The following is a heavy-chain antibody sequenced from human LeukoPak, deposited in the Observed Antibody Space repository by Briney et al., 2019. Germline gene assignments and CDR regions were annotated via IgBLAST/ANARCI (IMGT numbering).Heavy chain of an antibody. D-gene: IGHD3-3*01. CDR3: ARHTYYDFWSGYSSAEYFQH. V-gene: IGHV4-59*08. Sequence: PETLSLTCTVSGGSISSYYWSWIRQPPGKGLEWIGYIYYSGSTNYNPSLKSRVTISVDTSKNQFSLKLSSVTAADTAVYYCARHTYYDFWSGYSSAEYFQHWGQGTLVTVSS. J-gene: IGHJ1*01. CDR2: IYYSGST. CDR1: GGSISSYY.